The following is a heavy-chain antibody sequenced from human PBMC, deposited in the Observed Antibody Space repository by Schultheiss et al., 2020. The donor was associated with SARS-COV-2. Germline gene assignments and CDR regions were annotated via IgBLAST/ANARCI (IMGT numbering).Heavy chain of an antibody. Sequence: GGSLRLSCAASGFTFRSYGMHWVRQAPGKGLEWVAAISFDGSNNHHADSVKGRFTISRDNSKNTLYLQMNSLRVEDTAVYYCARVGEYQPEQQFDYWGQGTLVTVSS. CDR3: ARVGEYQPEQQFDY. J-gene: IGHJ4*02. V-gene: IGHV3-30*19. D-gene: IGHD2-2*01. CDR2: ISFDGSNN. CDR1: GFTFRSYG.